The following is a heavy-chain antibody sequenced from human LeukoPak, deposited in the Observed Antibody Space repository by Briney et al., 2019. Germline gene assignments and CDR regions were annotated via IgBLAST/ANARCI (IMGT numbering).Heavy chain of an antibody. Sequence: GGSLRLSCAASGFTFDDYAMHWVRQAPGKGLEWVSGISWNSGSIGYADSVKGRFTTSRDNAKNSLYLQMNSLRAEVTALYYCAKDFRSPYATYYFDYWGQGTLVTVSS. CDR2: ISWNSGSI. J-gene: IGHJ4*02. V-gene: IGHV3-9*01. CDR3: AKDFRSPYATYYFDY. CDR1: GFTFDDYA. D-gene: IGHD2/OR15-2a*01.